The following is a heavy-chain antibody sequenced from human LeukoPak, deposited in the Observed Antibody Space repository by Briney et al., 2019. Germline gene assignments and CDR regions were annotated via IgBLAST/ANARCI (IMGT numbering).Heavy chain of an antibody. CDR3: ARRGSGAYPDY. CDR1: RYTFTDYY. Sequence: ASVMVSCKASRYTFTDYYMHWVRQAPGQGLGWMGWINPNSGGTNYAQKFQGRVTMTRDTSISTAYMELSSLRSDDTAFYYCARRGSGAYPDYWGQGTLVTVSS. J-gene: IGHJ4*02. CDR2: INPNSGGT. V-gene: IGHV1-2*02. D-gene: IGHD2-15*01.